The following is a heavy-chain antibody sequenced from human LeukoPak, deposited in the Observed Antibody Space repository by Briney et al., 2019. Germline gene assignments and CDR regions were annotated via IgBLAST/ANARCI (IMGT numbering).Heavy chain of an antibody. J-gene: IGHJ4*02. D-gene: IGHD6-19*01. CDR1: GGSISGFY. Sequence: ASETLSLTCTVSGGSISGFYWGWIRQPPGKGLEWIGFIYYSGSANYNPSLKSRVTMSVDTSENQFSLKLSSVTAADTAFYYCARDRDSSGWFDYWGQGTLVTVSS. V-gene: IGHV4-59*01. CDR3: ARDRDSSGWFDY. CDR2: IYYSGSA.